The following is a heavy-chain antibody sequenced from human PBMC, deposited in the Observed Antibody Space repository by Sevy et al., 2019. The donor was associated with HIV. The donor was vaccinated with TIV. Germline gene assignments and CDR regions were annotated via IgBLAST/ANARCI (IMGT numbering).Heavy chain of an antibody. D-gene: IGHD3-22*01. CDR2: ISGSGGSGDKT. CDR3: GRKYDSSGYFDY. CDR1: GFTFSRYA. Sequence: GGSLRLSCAASGFTFSRYAMNWVRQAPGKGLEWVSGISGSGGSGDKTNYANSVKGRFTISRDDSKNSLYLQLNSLRAEETAIYYCGRKYDSSGYFDYWGQGTLVTVSS. V-gene: IGHV3-23*01. J-gene: IGHJ4*02.